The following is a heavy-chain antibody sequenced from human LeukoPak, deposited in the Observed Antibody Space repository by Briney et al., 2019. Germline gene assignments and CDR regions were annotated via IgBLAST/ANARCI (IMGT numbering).Heavy chain of an antibody. Sequence: GGSLRLSCADSGVTFSSYSMNWVRQAPGKGLEWVSSISSSSSYIYYADSVKGRFTISRDNAKNSLYLQMNSLRAEDTAVYYCAREGDYTKGDYWGQGTLVTVSS. CDR2: ISSSSSYI. CDR3: AREGDYTKGDY. J-gene: IGHJ4*02. CDR1: GVTFSSYS. D-gene: IGHD4-11*01. V-gene: IGHV3-21*01.